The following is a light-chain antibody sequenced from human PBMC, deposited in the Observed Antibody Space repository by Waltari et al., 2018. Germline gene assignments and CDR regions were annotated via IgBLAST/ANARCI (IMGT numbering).Light chain of an antibody. CDR2: AAS. V-gene: IGKV1-39*01. CDR3: QHSHSTPIT. Sequence: DIQMTQSPSFLSASVGYRVTSTCRASQNINKFLNWYQQKPGKAPKFLIYAASLLQTGVPSRFRGSGSGTEFTLTIDSLQPEDFATYFCQHSHSTPITFGPGTTVDV. CDR1: QNINKF. J-gene: IGKJ3*01.